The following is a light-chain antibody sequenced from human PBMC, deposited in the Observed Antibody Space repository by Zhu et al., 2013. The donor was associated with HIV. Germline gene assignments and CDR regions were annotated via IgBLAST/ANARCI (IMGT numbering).Light chain of an antibody. Sequence: DIVLTQSPGTLSLSPGDTATLSCRASQSVSSSFLAWYQQKIGQPPRLLMYETSTRAAGIPARFSGSGSGTDFTLTISRLEPEDFAVYFCQQYGSSPLTFGGGTQVEIK. CDR2: ETS. V-gene: IGKV3-20*01. CDR1: QSVSSSF. J-gene: IGKJ4*01. CDR3: QQYGSSPLT.